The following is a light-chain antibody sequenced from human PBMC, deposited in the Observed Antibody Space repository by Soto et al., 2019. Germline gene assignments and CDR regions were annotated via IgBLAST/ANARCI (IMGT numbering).Light chain of an antibody. CDR1: SSDVGGYNY. V-gene: IGLV2-14*01. J-gene: IGLJ1*01. CDR2: DVS. Sequence: QSVLTQPASGSGSPGQSITISCTGTSSDVGGYNYVSWYQQHPGKAPKLMIYDVSNRPSGVSNRFSGSKSGNTASLTISGLQAEDEADDYCSSYTRSISVFGTGSKVTVL. CDR3: SSYTRSISV.